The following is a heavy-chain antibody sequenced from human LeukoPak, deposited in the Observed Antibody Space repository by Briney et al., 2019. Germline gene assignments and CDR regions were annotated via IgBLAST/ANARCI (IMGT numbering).Heavy chain of an antibody. V-gene: IGHV4-59*08. CDR2: ISDIGSI. D-gene: IGHD2/OR15-2a*01. J-gene: IGHJ4*02. CDR3: AGHHPRNTVDF. Sequence: SETLSLTCTVSGGSINSYYWSWIRQPPGKGLEWIAYISDIGSINYNPSLKSRVTISLDTSKNQFSLKLSSVTAADTAVYYCAGHHPRNTVDFWGQGTLVTVSS. CDR1: GGSINSYY.